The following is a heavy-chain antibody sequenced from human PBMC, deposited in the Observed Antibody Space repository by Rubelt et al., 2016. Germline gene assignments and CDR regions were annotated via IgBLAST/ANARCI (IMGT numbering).Heavy chain of an antibody. V-gene: IGHV3-23*04. CDR3: SIHRGYNPISNFDD. D-gene: IGHD5-18*01. CDR2: ISVSGAGT. J-gene: IGHJ4*02. Sequence: EVQLAESGGDLVQPGGSLRLSCAASGFTFSNYAMTWVRQAPGKGLEWVSAISVSGAGTYYADSVKGRFTISRNKSKNTLYLQMNSPGAEDTAVDHCSIHRGYNPISNFDDWGQGTLVTVSS. CDR1: GFTFSNYA.